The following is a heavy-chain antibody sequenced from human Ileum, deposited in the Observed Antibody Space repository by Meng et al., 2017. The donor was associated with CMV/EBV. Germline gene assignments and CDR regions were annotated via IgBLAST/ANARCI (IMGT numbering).Heavy chain of an antibody. CDR1: GFTFSASD. D-gene: IGHD1-26*01. CDR3: LRIVGATGHNY. V-gene: IGHV3-73*01. J-gene: IGHJ4*02. CDR2: ITAKDNNYAT. Sequence: AASGFTFSASDIHWVRQAYGKGLEWVGRITAKDNNYATAYSLSVRGRFTVSREDSSNTAYLQMNRLKTEETAVYYCLRIVGATGHNYWGQGTLVTVSS.